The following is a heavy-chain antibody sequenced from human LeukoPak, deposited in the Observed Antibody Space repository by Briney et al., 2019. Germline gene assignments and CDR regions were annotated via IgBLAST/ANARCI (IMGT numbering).Heavy chain of an antibody. CDR2: VRDSGSSS. J-gene: IGHJ4*02. Sequence: GGSLRLSCEASGFTFSAYAMSWVRQAPGKGLEWVSGVRDSGSSSYYADSVKGRFTISRDNSKNTLYLQMNSLGAEDTAIYYCAKVWTPVNTLTSFDYWGQGTLVTVSS. CDR3: AKVWTPVNTLTSFDY. V-gene: IGHV3-23*01. CDR1: GFTFSAYA. D-gene: IGHD4-11*01.